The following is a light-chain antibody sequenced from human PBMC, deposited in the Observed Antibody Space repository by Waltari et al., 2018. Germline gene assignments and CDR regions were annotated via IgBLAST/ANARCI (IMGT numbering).Light chain of an antibody. CDR2: KVS. Sequence: DVVMTQSPLSLPVTLGQPASISCRSSQSLVYSDGNTYLNWCQQRPGQSPRRLIYKVSTRDSGVPDRFSGSGSCTDFTLEISRVEAEDVGVYFCMQGTHWPPTFGQGTKVEVK. V-gene: IGKV2-30*01. CDR1: QSLVYSDGNTY. CDR3: MQGTHWPPT. J-gene: IGKJ1*01.